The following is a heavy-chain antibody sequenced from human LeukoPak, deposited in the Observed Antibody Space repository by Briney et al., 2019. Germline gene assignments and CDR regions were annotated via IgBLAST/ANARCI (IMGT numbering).Heavy chain of an antibody. CDR2: AKQDGSGK. D-gene: IGHD2-2*01. J-gene: IGHJ4*02. V-gene: IGHV3-7*03. Sequence: PGGSLRLSCAASGFTFSNYWVSWVRQAPGKGLEWVASAKQDGSGKNYVDSVKGRFTISRDNAKNSLYLQMNSLRAEDTAVHYCVRGRVPAYWGQGTLVTVSS. CDR3: VRGRVPAY. CDR1: GFTFSNYW.